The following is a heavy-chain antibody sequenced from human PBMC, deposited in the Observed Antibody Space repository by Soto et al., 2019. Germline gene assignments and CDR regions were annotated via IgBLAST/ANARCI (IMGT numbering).Heavy chain of an antibody. D-gene: IGHD2-15*01. CDR2: ISSSSSYT. Sequence: VGSLRLSCAASGFTFSDYYMSWIRQAPGKGLEWVSYISSSSSYTNYADSVKGRFTISRDNAKNSLYLQMNSLRAEDTAVYYCARDWVSCSGGSCYSSSIFFAYWGQGTLVTVSS. J-gene: IGHJ4*02. CDR3: ARDWVSCSGGSCYSSSIFFAY. V-gene: IGHV3-11*06. CDR1: GFTFSDYY.